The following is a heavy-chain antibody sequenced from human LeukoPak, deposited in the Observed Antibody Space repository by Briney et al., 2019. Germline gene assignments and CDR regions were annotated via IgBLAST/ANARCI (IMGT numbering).Heavy chain of an antibody. CDR1: GDTFSNYV. V-gene: IGHV1-69*13. J-gene: IGHJ4*02. CDR2: IMSIFGTP. CDR3: AKILRFLEWSFDY. D-gene: IGHD3-3*01. Sequence: ASVKVSCKASGDTFSNYVISWVRQAPGQGLEWMGGIMSIFGTPNYAQKFQGRVTITVDESTSTAYMELSGLRSEDTAVYYCAKILRFLEWSFDYWGQGTLVTVSS.